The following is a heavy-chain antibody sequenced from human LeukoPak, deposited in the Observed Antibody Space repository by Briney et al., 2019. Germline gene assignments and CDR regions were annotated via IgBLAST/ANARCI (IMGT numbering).Heavy chain of an antibody. CDR1: GDSISSYY. D-gene: IGHD2-15*01. V-gene: IGHV4-59*01. J-gene: IGHJ3*02. CDR3: ARGVVVAAPRGFAFDI. CDR2: IYYSGST. Sequence: SETQSLICTVSGDSISSYYWSWIRQPPGKGLEWIGYIYYSGSTNYSPSLNSRVTISADTSKNQFSLKLSSVTAADTAVYYCARGVVVAAPRGFAFDIWGQGTRVTVSS.